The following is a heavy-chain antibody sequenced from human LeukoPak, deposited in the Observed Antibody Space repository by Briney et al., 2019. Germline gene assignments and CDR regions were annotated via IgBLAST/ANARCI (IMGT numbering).Heavy chain of an antibody. Sequence: AISGSGGSTYYAASVQGRFTISRDNSKNTLYLQMNSLRAEDTAVYYCAKDRGYCSSSSCVFDYWGQGTLVTVSS. D-gene: IGHD2-2*01. CDR2: ISGSGGST. CDR3: AKDRGYCSSSSCVFDY. J-gene: IGHJ4*02. V-gene: IGHV3-23*01.